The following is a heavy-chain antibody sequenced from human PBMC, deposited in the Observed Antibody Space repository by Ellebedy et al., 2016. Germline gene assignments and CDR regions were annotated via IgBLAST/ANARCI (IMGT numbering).Heavy chain of an antibody. CDR3: ATTWGVYGSGTMDY. D-gene: IGHD3-10*01. Sequence: ASVKVSCKASGYTFTSYAMHWVRQAPGQRLEWMGRINAGNGNTKYSQKFQGRVTITRDTSASTAYMELRSLRSEDTAVYYCATTWGVYGSGTMDYWGQGTLVTVSS. CDR2: INAGNGNT. J-gene: IGHJ4*02. V-gene: IGHV1-3*01. CDR1: GYTFTSYA.